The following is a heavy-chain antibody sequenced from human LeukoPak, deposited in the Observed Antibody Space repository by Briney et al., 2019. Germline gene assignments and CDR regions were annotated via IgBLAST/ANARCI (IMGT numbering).Heavy chain of an antibody. J-gene: IGHJ4*02. CDR3: ARGGTFGVDISDY. D-gene: IGHD3-3*01. Sequence: PGGSLRLSCAASGFTFSSYWMSWVRQAPGKGLEWVANIKQDGSEKYYVDSVKGRFTISRDNAKNSLYLQMNSLRAEDTAVYYCARGGTFGVDISDYWGQGTLVTVSS. CDR1: GFTFSSYW. V-gene: IGHV3-7*02. CDR2: IKQDGSEK.